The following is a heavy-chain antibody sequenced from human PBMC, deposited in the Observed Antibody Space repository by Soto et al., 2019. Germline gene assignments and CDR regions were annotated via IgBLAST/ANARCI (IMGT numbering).Heavy chain of an antibody. D-gene: IGHD4-4*01. V-gene: IGHV3-64*01. CDR2: ISSNGGST. J-gene: IGHJ3*02. Sequence: GGSLRLSCAASGFTFSSYAMHWVRQAPGKGLEYVSAISSNGGSTYYANSVKGRFTISRDNSKNTLYLQMGSLRAEDMAVYYCARGPYSNYAFDIWGQGTMVTVSS. CDR3: ARGPYSNYAFDI. CDR1: GFTFSSYA.